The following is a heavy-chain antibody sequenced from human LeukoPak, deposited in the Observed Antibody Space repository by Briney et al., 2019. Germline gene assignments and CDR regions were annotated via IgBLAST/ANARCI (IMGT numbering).Heavy chain of an antibody. CDR2: IYYSGNT. CDR1: GDSISSSSYY. V-gene: IGHV4-39*07. CDR3: ARNTRYYDILTGYSNGFDY. Sequence: PSETLSLTCTVSGDSISSSSYYWGWIRQPPGKGLEWIGSIYYSGNTYYNPSLKSRVTISVDTSKNQLSLKLSSVTAADTAVYYCARNTRYYDILTGYSNGFDYWGQGTLVTVSS. D-gene: IGHD3-9*01. J-gene: IGHJ4*02.